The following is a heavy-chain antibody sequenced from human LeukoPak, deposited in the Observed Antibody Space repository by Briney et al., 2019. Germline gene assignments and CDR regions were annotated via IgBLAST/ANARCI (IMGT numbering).Heavy chain of an antibody. D-gene: IGHD6-6*01. CDR1: GGTFSSYA. CDR2: IIPIFGTA. CDR3: ASRRAARPYGAFDL. J-gene: IGHJ3*01. V-gene: IGHV1-69*05. Sequence: SVKVSCKASGGTFSSYAISWVRQAPGQGLEWMGGIIPIFGTANYAQKFQGRVTITTDESTSTAYMELSCLRSDDTAVYYFASRRAARPYGAFDLWGQETMVSV.